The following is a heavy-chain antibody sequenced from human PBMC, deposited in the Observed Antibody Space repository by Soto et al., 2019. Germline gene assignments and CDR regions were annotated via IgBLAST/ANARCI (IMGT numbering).Heavy chain of an antibody. J-gene: IGHJ4*02. V-gene: IGHV2-5*02. Sequence: QITLKESGPTLVKPTQTLTLTCTFSVFSLSTSGVGVGWIRQPPGKALEWLALIYWDDDKRYSPSLKSRITLTKDTSKNQVVTTMTNMDPVDTATYYCAHLSSGSSFFDYWGQGTLVTVSS. CDR1: VFSLSTSGVG. CDR3: AHLSSGSSFFDY. CDR2: IYWDDDK. D-gene: IGHD3-22*01.